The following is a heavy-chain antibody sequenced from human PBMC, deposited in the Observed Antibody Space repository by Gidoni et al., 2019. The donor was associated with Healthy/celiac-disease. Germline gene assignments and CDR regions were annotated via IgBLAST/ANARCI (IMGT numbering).Heavy chain of an antibody. CDR3: ARDAGGSGSYYNAHYYYMDV. V-gene: IGHV4-59*01. D-gene: IGHD3-10*01. Sequence: QVQLQESGPGLVKPSETLSLTCTVSGGSISSYYCSWIRQPPGKGLEWIGYIYYSGSTNYNPSLKSRVTISVDTSKNQFSLKLSSVTAADTAVYYCARDAGGSGSYYNAHYYYMDVWGKGTTVTVSS. CDR1: GGSISSYY. J-gene: IGHJ6*03. CDR2: IYYSGST.